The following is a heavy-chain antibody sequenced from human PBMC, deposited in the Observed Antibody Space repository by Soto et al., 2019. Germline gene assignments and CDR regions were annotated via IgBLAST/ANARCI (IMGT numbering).Heavy chain of an antibody. Sequence: QVQLVQSGAEVKKPGSSVKVSCKASGGAFSDYAFSWVRQAPGQGLEWLGGIMPIFRAPDYAQKCQGRVTITADEFTRKAYMQMNSRRSEDTAVYYCASWLKGPDIGNYYYGMDVWGQGTTVTVS. CDR1: GGAFSDYA. V-gene: IGHV1-69*12. D-gene: IGHD2-15*01. CDR3: ASWLKGPDIGNYYYGMDV. CDR2: IMPIFRAP. J-gene: IGHJ6*02.